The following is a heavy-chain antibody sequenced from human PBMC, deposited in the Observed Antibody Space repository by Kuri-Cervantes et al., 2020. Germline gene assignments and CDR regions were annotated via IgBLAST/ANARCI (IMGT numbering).Heavy chain of an antibody. V-gene: IGHV3-30-3*01. J-gene: IGHJ4*02. D-gene: IGHD3-10*01. Sequence: GESLKISCAASGFTFSSYAMHWVRQAPGKGLEWVAVISYDGSNKYYADSVKGRFTISRDNSKNTLYLQMNSLRAEDTAVYYCARDPALWVGEKFWGQGTLVTVSS. CDR2: ISYDGSNK. CDR1: GFTFSSYA. CDR3: ARDPALWVGEKF.